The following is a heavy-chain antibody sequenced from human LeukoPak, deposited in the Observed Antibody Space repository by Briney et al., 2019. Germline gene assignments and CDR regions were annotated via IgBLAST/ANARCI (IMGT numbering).Heavy chain of an antibody. D-gene: IGHD1-26*01. CDR2: ISGSGGST. J-gene: IGHJ4*02. V-gene: IGHV3-23*01. CDR3: AKAYAFVGANYFDY. Sequence: GGSLRLSCVVSGFTFSSYAMSWVRQAPGKGLEWVSAISGSGGSTYYADSVKGRFTISRDNSKNTLYLQMNNLRAEDAAIYYCAKAYAFVGANYFDYWGQGTLVTVSS. CDR1: GFTFSSYA.